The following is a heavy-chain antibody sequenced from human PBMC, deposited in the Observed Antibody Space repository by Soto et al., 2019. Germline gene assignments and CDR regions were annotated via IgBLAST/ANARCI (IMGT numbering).Heavy chain of an antibody. CDR1: GFTFRSYG. D-gene: IGHD6-19*01. Sequence: QSGGSLRLSCAASGFTFRSYGMNWVRQAPGKGLEWVSGITGNAGSTFYGDSAKGRFTISRDKNTLYLQMNILRVDDTAVYYCAKDQFSSGWYNDYYYGLDVWGQGTTVTVSS. J-gene: IGHJ6*02. CDR3: AKDQFSSGWYNDYYYGLDV. V-gene: IGHV3-23*01. CDR2: ITGNAGST.